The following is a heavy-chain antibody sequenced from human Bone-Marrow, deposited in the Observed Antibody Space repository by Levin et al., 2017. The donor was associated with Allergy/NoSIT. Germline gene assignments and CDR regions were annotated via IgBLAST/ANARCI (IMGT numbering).Heavy chain of an antibody. J-gene: IGHJ5*02. Sequence: GGSLRLSCAVSGFTFSSYAMSWVRQAPGKGLEWVSSISGGGAGTDYADSVKGRFTISRDNSQNTLYLQMNSLRAKDTAVYYCTKDLSGGFRAFDPWGQGTLVTVSS. CDR2: ISGGGAGT. V-gene: IGHV3-23*01. CDR1: GFTFSSYA. CDR3: TKDLSGGFRAFDP. D-gene: IGHD2-15*01.